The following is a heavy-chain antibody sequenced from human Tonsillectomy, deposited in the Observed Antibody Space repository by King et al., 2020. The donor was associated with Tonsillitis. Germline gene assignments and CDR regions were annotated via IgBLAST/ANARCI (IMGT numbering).Heavy chain of an antibody. Sequence: VQLQESGPGLVKPSQTLSLTCNVSGGSISNGTYYWSWIRQPAGKGLEWIGRVYTSGRTNYNPSLKSRVTISLDTSKNQFSLKLTSVTAADTAVYYCARGAPSTSFYDTSGLDLWGQGTLVTVSS. V-gene: IGHV4-61*02. CDR3: ARGAPSTSFYDTSGLDL. CDR1: GGSISNGTYY. J-gene: IGHJ4*02. D-gene: IGHD3-22*01. CDR2: VYTSGRT.